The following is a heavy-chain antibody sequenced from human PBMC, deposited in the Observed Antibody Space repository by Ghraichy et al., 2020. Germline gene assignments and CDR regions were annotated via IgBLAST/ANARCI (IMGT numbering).Heavy chain of an antibody. CDR2: ISSGDGST. Sequence: GSLRLSCAASGFTFRNYDMSWVRQAPGEGLEWVSVISSGDGSTHYADSVKGRLTISRDNSKNTLYLQMNSLRAEDTAVYYCAELDFDFWGQGTLVTVSS. CDR3: AELDFDF. D-gene: IGHD2-2*03. CDR1: GFTFRNYD. V-gene: IGHV3-23*01. J-gene: IGHJ4*02.